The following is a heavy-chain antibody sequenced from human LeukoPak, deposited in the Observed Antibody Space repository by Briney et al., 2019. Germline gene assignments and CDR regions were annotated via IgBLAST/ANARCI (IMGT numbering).Heavy chain of an antibody. CDR3: ARTVSSGWTYYFDY. CDR1: GFSLSTSGMS. CDR2: IDWDDDK. Sequence: ESGPTLENPTQTLTVTCTFSGFSLSTSGMSVSWIRQPPGKALEWLARIDWDDDKLFSTSLKTRLSISKDTSKNQVVLTMTNMDPVDTATYYCARTVSSGWTYYFDYWGQGTLVTVSS. J-gene: IGHJ4*02. V-gene: IGHV2-70*17. D-gene: IGHD6-19*01.